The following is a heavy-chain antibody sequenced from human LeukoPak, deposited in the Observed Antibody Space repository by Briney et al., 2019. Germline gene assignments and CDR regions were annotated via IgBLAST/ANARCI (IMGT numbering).Heavy chain of an antibody. V-gene: IGHV3-7*03. CDR1: AFIFSGHW. CDR3: ARAPGQYDSSGYYYVWFDP. CDR2: IKEDGSER. J-gene: IGHJ5*02. D-gene: IGHD3-22*01. Sequence: GGSLRLSCEGSAFIFSGHWMNWVRQTPGKGLEWVASIKEDGSERQYVDSVKGRFSISRDNTKGSLFLQLNSLRAEDTAVYYCARAPGQYDSSGYYYVWFDPWGQGTLVTVSS.